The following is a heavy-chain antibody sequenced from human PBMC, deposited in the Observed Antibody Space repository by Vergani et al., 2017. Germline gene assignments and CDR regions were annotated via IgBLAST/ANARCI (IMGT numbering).Heavy chain of an antibody. Sequence: EVQLVESGGGLVQPGGSLRLSCAASGFIFSHYWMSWVRQAPGKGLEWVANINQDGSEKYYVDSVKGRFTISRDNAKNSLYLQMNSLRAEDTALYYCARYLFYYDSSGYYSGFFDYWGQGTLVTVSS. D-gene: IGHD3-22*01. J-gene: IGHJ4*02. V-gene: IGHV3-7*01. CDR2: INQDGSEK. CDR1: GFIFSHYW. CDR3: ARYLFYYDSSGYYSGFFDY.